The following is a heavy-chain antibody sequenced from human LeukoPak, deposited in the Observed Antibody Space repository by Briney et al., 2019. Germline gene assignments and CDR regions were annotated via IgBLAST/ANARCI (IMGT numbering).Heavy chain of an antibody. CDR2: INHSGST. J-gene: IGHJ4*02. CDR1: GGSFSGYY. D-gene: IGHD3-22*01. CDR3: AGSSGYYPRPYYFDY. V-gene: IGHV4-34*01. Sequence: SETLSLTCAVYGGSFSGYYWSWIRQPPGKGLERIGEINHSGSTNYNPSLKSRVTISVDTSKNQFSLKLSSVTAADTAVYYCAGSSGYYPRPYYFDYWGQGTLVTVSS.